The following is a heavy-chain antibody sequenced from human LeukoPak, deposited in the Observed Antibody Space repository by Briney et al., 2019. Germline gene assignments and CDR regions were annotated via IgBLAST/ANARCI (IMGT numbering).Heavy chain of an antibody. V-gene: IGHV3-7*01. D-gene: IGHD2-2*01. CDR2: IKQDGSEK. J-gene: IGHJ5*02. CDR1: GFTFSSYW. CDR3: ARGWGIVVVPAAITPNWFDP. Sequence: GGSLRLSCAVSGFTFSSYWMSWVRQAPGKGLEWVANIKQDGSEKYYVDSVKGRFTISRDNAKNSLYLQMNSLRAEDTAVYYCARGWGIVVVPAAITPNWFDPWGQGTLVTVSS.